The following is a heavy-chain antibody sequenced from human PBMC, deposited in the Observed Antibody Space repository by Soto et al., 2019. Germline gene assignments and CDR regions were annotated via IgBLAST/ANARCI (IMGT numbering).Heavy chain of an antibody. CDR1: GFSLSTSGVG. V-gene: IGHV2-5*02. Sequence: QITLKESGPTLVKPTQTLTLTCTFSGFSLSTSGVGVGWIRQPPGKALEWLALIYWDDDKRYSPSLKSRLTITKDTSKNQVVLTMTNMDPVDTATYYCAHSSGRGVIKSNWFDPWGQGTLVTVSS. J-gene: IGHJ5*02. CDR2: IYWDDDK. CDR3: AHSSGRGVIKSNWFDP. D-gene: IGHD3-10*01.